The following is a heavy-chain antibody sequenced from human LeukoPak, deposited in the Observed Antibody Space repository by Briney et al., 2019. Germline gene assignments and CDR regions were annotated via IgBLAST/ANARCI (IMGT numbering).Heavy chain of an antibody. V-gene: IGHV4-31*03. Sequence: SQTLSLTCTVSGGSISSGGYYWSWIRQHPGTGLEWIVYIYYSGSTYYNPSLKSRVTISVDTSKDQFSLKLSSVTAADTAVYYCASPSGTYVDTAMADAFDIWGQGTMVTVSS. J-gene: IGHJ3*02. CDR2: IYYSGST. D-gene: IGHD5-18*01. CDR1: GGSISSGGYY. CDR3: ASPSGTYVDTAMADAFDI.